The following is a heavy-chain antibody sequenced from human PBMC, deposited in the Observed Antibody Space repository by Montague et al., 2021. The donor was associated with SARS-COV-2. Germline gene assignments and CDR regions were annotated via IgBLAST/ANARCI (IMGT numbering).Heavy chain of an antibody. CDR1: GGSISSNNYY. CDR3: ARRGRKLLPVATTIGGFAI. Sequence: SETLSLTCTVSGGSISSNNYYWDWIRQPPGKGLEWIGSIYDSGSTYFNPSLKSRVTISVDTSKNHFSLKLNSVTAADTAVYYCARRGRKLLPVATTIGGFAIWGQGTM. CDR2: IYDSGST. J-gene: IGHJ3*02. V-gene: IGHV4-39*02. D-gene: IGHD5-12*01.